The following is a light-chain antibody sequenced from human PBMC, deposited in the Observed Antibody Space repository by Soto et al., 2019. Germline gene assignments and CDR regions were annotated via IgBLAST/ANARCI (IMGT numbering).Light chain of an antibody. CDR1: QSISSY. V-gene: IGKV1-39*01. Sequence: DIQMTQSPSSLSASVGDRVTITCRASQSISSYLNWYQQKPGIAPKLLIYAASSLQSGVPSRFSGRGSGTDFTLTISSLQPEDFATYYCQQSYSTPLSFGGGTKVEIK. CDR3: QQSYSTPLS. J-gene: IGKJ4*01. CDR2: AAS.